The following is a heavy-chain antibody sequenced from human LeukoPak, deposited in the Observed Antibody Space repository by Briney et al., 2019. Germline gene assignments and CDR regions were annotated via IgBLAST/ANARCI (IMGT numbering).Heavy chain of an antibody. J-gene: IGHJ4*02. CDR1: GFTFSSFS. D-gene: IGHD2-15*01. V-gene: IGHV3-21*01. Sequence: GGSLRLSCAASGFTFSSFSMGWVRQAPGKGLEWVSGISSTSIYIYHADSLEGRFTISRDNAENSLYLQMTSLRAEDTGVYYCASYCSGGSCYRGVLAGWGQGTLVTVSS. CDR2: ISSTSIYI. CDR3: ASYCSGGSCYRGVLAG.